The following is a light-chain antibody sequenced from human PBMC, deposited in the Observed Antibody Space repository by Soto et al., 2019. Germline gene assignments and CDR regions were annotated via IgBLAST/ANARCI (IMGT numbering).Light chain of an antibody. J-gene: IGLJ2*01. Sequence: QSALTQPPSASGLLEQSVPLSCPGTTSAVGGNNFASWYQQHPGKAPKLLIYEVSERPSGVPDRFSGSKSGNTASLTVSGLQAEDEADYYCSSYAGSNIVVFGGGTKLTVL. CDR1: TSAVGGNNF. CDR2: EVS. V-gene: IGLV2-8*01. CDR3: SSYAGSNIVV.